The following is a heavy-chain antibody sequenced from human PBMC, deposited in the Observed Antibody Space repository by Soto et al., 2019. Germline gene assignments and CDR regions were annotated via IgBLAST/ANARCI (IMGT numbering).Heavy chain of an antibody. CDR3: THKGPEDWPLDY. Sequence: QITLKESGPTLVRPTQTLTLTCAFSGFSLSTSGVGVGWIRQPPGKALEWLAVIYWDDSKHYSPSLRCRLTITKDTSKSQVVLTMTNMDPMDTGTYYCTHKGPEDWPLDYWGQGTLVTVSS. V-gene: IGHV2-5*02. CDR1: GFSLSTSGVG. CDR2: IYWDDSK. J-gene: IGHJ4*02. D-gene: IGHD3-9*01.